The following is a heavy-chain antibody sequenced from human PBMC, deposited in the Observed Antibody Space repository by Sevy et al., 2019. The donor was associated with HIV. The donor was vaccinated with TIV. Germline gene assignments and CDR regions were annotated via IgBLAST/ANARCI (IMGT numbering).Heavy chain of an antibody. Sequence: ASVKVSCKASGGTFSSYAISWVRQAPGQGLEWMGGIIPIFGTANYAQKFQGRVTITADKSTSTAYMELGSLRSEDTAVYYCARGEIVVVPAAMRGGRNWFDPWGQGTLVTVSS. CDR1: GGTFSSYA. V-gene: IGHV1-69*06. CDR3: ARGEIVVVPAAMRGGRNWFDP. J-gene: IGHJ5*02. D-gene: IGHD2-2*01. CDR2: IIPIFGTA.